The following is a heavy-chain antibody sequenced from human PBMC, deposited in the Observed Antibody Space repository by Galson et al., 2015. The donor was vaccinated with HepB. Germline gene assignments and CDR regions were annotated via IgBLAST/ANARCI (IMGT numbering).Heavy chain of an antibody. D-gene: IGHD3-10*01. J-gene: IGHJ3*02. CDR3: ASSYHYAPTMVRGPGGAFDI. V-gene: IGHV5-51*01. CDR2: IYPGDSDT. Sequence: QSGAEVKKPGESLKISCKGSGYSFTSYWIGWVRQMPGKGLEWMGIIYPGDSDTRYSPSFQGQVTISADKSISTAYLQWSSLKASDTAMYYCASSYHYAPTMVRGPGGAFDIWGQGTMVTVSS. CDR1: GYSFTSYW.